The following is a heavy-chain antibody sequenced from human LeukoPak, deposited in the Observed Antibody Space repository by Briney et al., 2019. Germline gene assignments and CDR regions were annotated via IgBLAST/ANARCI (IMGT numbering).Heavy chain of an antibody. J-gene: IGHJ3*02. Sequence: PGRSLRLSCAASGFTFSSYAMHWVRQAPGKGLEWVAVISYDGSNKYYADSVKGRFTISRDNSKNTLYLQMNSLRAEDTAVYYCARVIVEMAAHDAFDIWGQGTMVTVSS. CDR3: ARVIVEMAAHDAFDI. V-gene: IGHV3-30-3*01. CDR1: GFTFSSYA. CDR2: ISYDGSNK. D-gene: IGHD5-24*01.